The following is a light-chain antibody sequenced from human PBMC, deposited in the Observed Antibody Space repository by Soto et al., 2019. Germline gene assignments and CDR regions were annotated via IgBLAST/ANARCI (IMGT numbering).Light chain of an antibody. CDR1: QSVSSN. CDR3: QQYNNWPWT. V-gene: IGKV3-15*01. Sequence: IVMTQSPATLSVSPGERATLSCRASQSVSSNLAWYQQKPGQAPRLLIYGASTRATGIPARFSGSGSGTEFTLTISSLQSEDFAVYYCQQYNNWPWTFGHGTQVDIK. CDR2: GAS. J-gene: IGKJ1*01.